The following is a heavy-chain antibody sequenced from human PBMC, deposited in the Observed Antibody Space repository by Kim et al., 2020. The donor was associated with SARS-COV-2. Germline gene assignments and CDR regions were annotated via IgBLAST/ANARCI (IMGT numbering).Heavy chain of an antibody. CDR1: GFTFSNYA. CDR2: ISNDGGTT. CDR3: VKSDWSVAGLKYFGL. Sequence: GGSLRLSCSASGFTFSNYAMHWVRQAPGKGLEFVSVISNDGGTTYYADSVKGRFTISRDNSKNTQYLQMSSLRPEDTAVYHCVKSDWSVAGLKYFGLWGRGTLVTVS. V-gene: IGHV3-64D*06. J-gene: IGHJ2*01. D-gene: IGHD6-19*01.